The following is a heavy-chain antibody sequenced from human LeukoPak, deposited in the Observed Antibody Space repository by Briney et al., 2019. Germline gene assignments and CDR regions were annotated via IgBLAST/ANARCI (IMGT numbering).Heavy chain of an antibody. V-gene: IGHV5-51*01. D-gene: IGHD3-10*01. CDR2: IYPGDPNT. CDR3: ARQAREHGSYSGALFDF. CDR1: GYSFSTYW. J-gene: IGHJ3*01. Sequence: PRESLKISCLGSGYSFSTYWTTWMRPMPGKCLEGMGIIYPGDPNTRYSPSFQGQVTISTHEPLSTADLQGTSLRAPSPAIYHCARQAREHGSYSGALFDFWGKETMVPVS.